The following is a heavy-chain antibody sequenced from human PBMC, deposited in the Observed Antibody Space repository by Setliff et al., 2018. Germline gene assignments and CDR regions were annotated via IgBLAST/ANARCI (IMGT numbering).Heavy chain of an antibody. Sequence: GASVKVSCKTSGFVFITYAITWVRQAPGQGLEWMGWISGYYNKTNYAQKFQDRVTMTTDTSTGTVFMELRSLRSDDTAVYYCARYPGIAAAVYSDYWGQGTLVTVSS. CDR2: ISGYYNKT. V-gene: IGHV1-18*01. CDR1: GFVFITYA. CDR3: ARYPGIAAAVYSDY. D-gene: IGHD6-13*01. J-gene: IGHJ4*02.